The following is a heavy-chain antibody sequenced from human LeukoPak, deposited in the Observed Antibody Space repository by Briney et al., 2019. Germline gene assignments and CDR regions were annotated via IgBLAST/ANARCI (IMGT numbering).Heavy chain of an antibody. CDR2: INTSESP. J-gene: IGHJ3*01. CDR1: GGSISTYY. Sequence: SETLSLTCTVSGGSISTYYWSWIRQPAGKALEWIGRINTSESPNYSPSLKSRVTMSVDTSKNQLSLKLYSVTAADTAVYYCARSGAFDVWGQGTLVTVS. CDR3: ARSGAFDV. D-gene: IGHD3-10*01. V-gene: IGHV4-4*07.